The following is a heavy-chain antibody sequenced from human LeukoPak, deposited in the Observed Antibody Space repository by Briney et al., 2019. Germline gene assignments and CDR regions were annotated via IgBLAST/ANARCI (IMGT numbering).Heavy chain of an antibody. D-gene: IGHD2-15*01. CDR2: ISAYNGNT. V-gene: IGHV1-18*01. CDR1: GYTFTSYG. Sequence: ASVKVSCKASGYTFTSYGISWVRQAPGQGLDWMGWISAYNGNTNYAQKLQGRVTMTTDTSTSTAYMELRSLRSDDTAVYYCARDFNGIDIVVVVAATNWFDPWGQGTLVTASS. CDR3: ARDFNGIDIVVVVAATNWFDP. J-gene: IGHJ5*02.